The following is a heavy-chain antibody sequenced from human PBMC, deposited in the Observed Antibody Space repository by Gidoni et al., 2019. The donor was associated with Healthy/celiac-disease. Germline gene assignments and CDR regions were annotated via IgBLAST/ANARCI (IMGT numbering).Heavy chain of an antibody. Sequence: QVQLVQSGAEVKKPGASVKVSCKVSGYTLTDLSMHWVRQAPGKGLEWMGGFDPEDGETIYAQKFQGRVTMTEDTSTDTAYMELSSLRSEDAAVYYCATQPHYYDSSGYYYVYWGQGTLVTVSS. D-gene: IGHD3-22*01. CDR1: GYTLTDLS. V-gene: IGHV1-24*01. CDR3: ATQPHYYDSSGYYYVY. J-gene: IGHJ4*02. CDR2: FDPEDGET.